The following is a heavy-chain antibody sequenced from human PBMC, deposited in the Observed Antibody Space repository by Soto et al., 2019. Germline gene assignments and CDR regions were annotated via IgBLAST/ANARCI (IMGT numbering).Heavy chain of an antibody. CDR3: ARGQRFSDWFDP. CDR2: VYSSGGT. J-gene: IGHJ5*02. D-gene: IGHD3-3*01. CDR1: GGSMTSYY. V-gene: IGHV4-4*07. Sequence: SETLSLTRTVSGGSMTSYYWTWIRQPAGKGLEWIGCVYSSGGTHYNPSLKSRVTISLDTSKNQFSLRLLSVTDADTAVYFCARGQRFSDWFDPWGQGTLVTVSS.